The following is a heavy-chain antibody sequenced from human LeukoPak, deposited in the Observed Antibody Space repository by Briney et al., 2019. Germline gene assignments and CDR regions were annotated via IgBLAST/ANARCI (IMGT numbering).Heavy chain of an antibody. D-gene: IGHD6-13*01. CDR3: ASTPYSSSSNYFDY. V-gene: IGHV3-23*01. J-gene: IGHJ4*02. CDR2: ISGSGGST. CDR1: GFTFSSYA. Sequence: PGGSLRLSCAASGFTFSSYAMSWVRQAPGKGLEWVSAISGSGGSTYYADSVKGRFTISRDNSKNTPYLQMNSLRAEDTAVYYCASTPYSSSSNYFDYWGQGTLVTVSS.